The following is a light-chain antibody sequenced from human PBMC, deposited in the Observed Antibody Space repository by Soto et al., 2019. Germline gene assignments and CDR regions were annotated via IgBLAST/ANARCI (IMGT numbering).Light chain of an antibody. CDR1: QSVSSN. J-gene: IGKJ2*01. Sequence: DIVMTQSPATLSVSPGERATLSCRASQSVSSNLAWYQQKHGQAPRLLIYGASTRATGIPARFSGSRAGTECTLTISSLQSEDFAVYYCQQYSNWPPYTLGQGTKLEIK. CDR3: QQYSNWPPYT. CDR2: GAS. V-gene: IGKV3-15*01.